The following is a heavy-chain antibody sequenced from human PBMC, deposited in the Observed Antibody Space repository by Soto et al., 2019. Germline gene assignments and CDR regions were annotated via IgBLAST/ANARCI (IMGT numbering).Heavy chain of an antibody. V-gene: IGHV4-59*08. CDR2: IYYSGST. D-gene: IGHD2-15*01. CDR3: ARLYCSGGSCCLDY. CDR1: GGSISSYY. Sequence: LETLSLTCTVSGGSISSYYWSWIRQPPGKGLEWIGYIYYSGSTNYNPSLKSRVTISVDTSKNQFSLKLSSVTAADTAVYYCARLYCSGGSCCLDYWGQGTLVTVSS. J-gene: IGHJ4*02.